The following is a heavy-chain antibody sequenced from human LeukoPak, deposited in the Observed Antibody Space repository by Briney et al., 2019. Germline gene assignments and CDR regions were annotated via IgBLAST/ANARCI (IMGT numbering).Heavy chain of an antibody. J-gene: IGHJ3*02. V-gene: IGHV3-9*01. Sequence: PGGSLRLSCAASGFTFSNHAMSWVRQAPGKGLEWVSGISWNSYSIGYADSVKGRFTISRDNAKNSLYLQMSSLRAEDTAVYHCIKDILRFGEGGFEIWGQGTMVTVSS. CDR1: GFTFSNHA. D-gene: IGHD3-10*01. CDR2: ISWNSYSI. CDR3: IKDILRFGEGGFEI.